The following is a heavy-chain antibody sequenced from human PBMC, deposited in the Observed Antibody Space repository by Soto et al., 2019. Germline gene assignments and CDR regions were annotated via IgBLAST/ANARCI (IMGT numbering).Heavy chain of an antibody. CDR3: AKDNGVYCSGGSCYSPFDP. D-gene: IGHD2-15*01. Sequence: EVQLLESGGGLVQPGGSLRLSCAASGFTFSSYAMSWVRQAPGKGLEWVSAISGSGGSTYYADSVKGRFTISRDNSKNTLYRQMNSLRAEDTAVYYCAKDNGVYCSGGSCYSPFDPWGQGTLVTVSS. J-gene: IGHJ5*02. CDR1: GFTFSSYA. V-gene: IGHV3-23*01. CDR2: ISGSGGST.